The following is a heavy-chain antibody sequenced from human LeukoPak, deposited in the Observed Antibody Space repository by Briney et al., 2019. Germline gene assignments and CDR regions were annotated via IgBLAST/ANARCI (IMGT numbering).Heavy chain of an antibody. CDR2: ISYDGSNK. V-gene: IGHV3-30*18. D-gene: IGHD6-19*01. CDR1: GFTFSSYG. Sequence: GGPLRLSCAASGFTFSSYGMHWVRQAPGKGLEWVAVISYDGSNKYYADSVKGRFTISRDNSKNTLYLQMNSLRAEDTAVYYCAKGAQWLEYWGQETLVTVSS. CDR3: AKGAQWLEY. J-gene: IGHJ4*02.